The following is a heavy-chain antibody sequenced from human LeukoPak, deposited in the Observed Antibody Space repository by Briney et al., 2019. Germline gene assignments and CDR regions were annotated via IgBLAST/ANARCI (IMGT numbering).Heavy chain of an antibody. CDR3: ARMRDDYGLN. D-gene: IGHD4-17*01. Sequence: SVTVSCKASGGTFSSYAISWVRQAPGQGLEWMGRIIPIFGTANYAQKFQGRVSITTDESTSTAYMELSSLRSEDTAVYYCARMRDDYGLNWGQGTLVTVSS. CDR2: IIPIFGTA. CDR1: GGTFSSYA. V-gene: IGHV1-69*05. J-gene: IGHJ4*02.